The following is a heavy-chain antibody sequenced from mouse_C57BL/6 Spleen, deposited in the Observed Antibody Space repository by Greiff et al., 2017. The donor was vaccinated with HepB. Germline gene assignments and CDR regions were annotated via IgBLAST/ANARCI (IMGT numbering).Heavy chain of an antibody. D-gene: IGHD2-2*01. J-gene: IGHJ2*01. V-gene: IGHV1-52*01. CDR3: AREGWGYGYFDY. Sequence: QVQLQQPGAELVRPGSSVKLSCKASGYTFTSYWMHWVKQRPIQGLEWIGNIDPSDSETHYNQKFKDKATLTVDKYSSTAYMQLSSLTSEDSAVYYCAREGWGYGYFDYWGQGTTLTVSS. CDR1: GYTFTSYW. CDR2: IDPSDSET.